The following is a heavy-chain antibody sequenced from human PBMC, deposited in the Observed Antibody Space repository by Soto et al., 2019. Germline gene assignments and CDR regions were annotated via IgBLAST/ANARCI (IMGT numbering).Heavy chain of an antibody. Sequence: ASVKVSCKSSGYTFTSYGISWVRQAPGQGLEWMGWISAYNGNTNYAQKLQGRVTMTTDTSTSTAYMELRSLRSDDTAVYYCARGSTTVITIAEYFHHWGQGTLVTVSS. D-gene: IGHD4-17*01. V-gene: IGHV1-18*01. CDR3: ARGSTTVITIAEYFHH. CDR2: ISAYNGNT. J-gene: IGHJ1*01. CDR1: GYTFTSYG.